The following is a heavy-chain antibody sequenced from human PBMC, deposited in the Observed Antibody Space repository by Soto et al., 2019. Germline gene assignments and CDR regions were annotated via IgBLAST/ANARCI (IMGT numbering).Heavy chain of an antibody. CDR1: GGSISSGDYY. D-gene: IGHD1-1*01. CDR3: ARDCRGNDGPTNCRGY. Sequence: SETLSLTCTVSGGSISSGDYYWSWIRQPPGKGLEWIGYIYYSGSTYYNPSLKSRVTISVDTSKNQFSLKLSSVTAADTAVYYCARDCRGNDGPTNCRGYWGQGTLVTVSS. CDR2: IYYSGST. J-gene: IGHJ4*02. V-gene: IGHV4-30-4*01.